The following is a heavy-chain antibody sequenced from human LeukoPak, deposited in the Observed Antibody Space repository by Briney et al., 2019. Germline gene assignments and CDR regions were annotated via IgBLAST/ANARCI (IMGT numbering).Heavy chain of an antibody. CDR2: ISSSSSYI. J-gene: IGHJ4*02. V-gene: IGHV3-21*01. Sequence: SGGSLRLSCAASGFTFSSYAMSWVRQAPGKGLEWVSSISSSSSYIYYADSVKGRFTISRDNAKRSLYLQMNSLSAEDTAVYYCARAMDTALVIRYYFDYWGQGTLVTVSS. D-gene: IGHD5-18*01. CDR3: ARAMDTALVIRYYFDY. CDR1: GFTFSSYA.